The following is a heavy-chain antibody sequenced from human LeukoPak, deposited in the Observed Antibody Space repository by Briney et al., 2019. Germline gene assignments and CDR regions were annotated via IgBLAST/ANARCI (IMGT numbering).Heavy chain of an antibody. CDR1: GFAFSDYS. CDR2: ISSSDNTI. D-gene: IGHD3-3*01. CDR3: AKVRVYYDFWSGLDY. Sequence: PGGSLRLSCAASGFAFSDYSMNWVRQAPGKGLEWVSYISSSDNTIHYADSVKGRFTISRDNSKNTLYLQMNSLRAEDTAVYYCAKVRVYYDFWSGLDYWGQGTLVTVSS. J-gene: IGHJ4*02. V-gene: IGHV3-48*01.